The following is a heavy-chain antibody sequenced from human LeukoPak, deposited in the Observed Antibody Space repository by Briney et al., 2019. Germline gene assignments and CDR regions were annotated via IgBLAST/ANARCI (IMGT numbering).Heavy chain of an antibody. CDR2: IYYSGST. J-gene: IGHJ1*01. Sequence: SETLSLTCTVSGGSIRSYYWSWMRQPPGKGLEWIGYIYYSGSTNYNPSLKSRVTISVDTSKNQFSLKLTSVTAADTAIYYCARTFYGDYGAEYFQHWGQGTLVTVSS. V-gene: IGHV4-59*01. CDR1: GGSIRSYY. CDR3: ARTFYGDYGAEYFQH. D-gene: IGHD4-17*01.